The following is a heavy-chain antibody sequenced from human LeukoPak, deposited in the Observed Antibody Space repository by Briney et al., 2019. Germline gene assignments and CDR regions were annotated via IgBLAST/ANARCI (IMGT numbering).Heavy chain of an antibody. CDR2: IYHSGST. CDR3: ARSEGFGELLNY. J-gene: IGHJ4*02. D-gene: IGHD3-10*01. CDR1: GGSISSGGYS. V-gene: IGHV4-30-2*01. Sequence: SETLSLTCAVSGGSISSGGYSWSWIRQPPGKGLEWIGYIYHSGSTYYNPSLKSRVTISVDRSKNQFSLELSSVTAADTAVYYCARSEGFGELLNYWGQGTLVTVSS.